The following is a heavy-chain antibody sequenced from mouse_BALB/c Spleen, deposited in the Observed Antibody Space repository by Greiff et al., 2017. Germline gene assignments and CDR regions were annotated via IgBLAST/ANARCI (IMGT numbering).Heavy chain of an antibody. Sequence: QVQLKESGPGLVAPSQSLSITCTVSGFSLTGYGVNWVRQPPGKGLEWLGMIWGDGSTDYNSALKSRLSISKDNSKSQVFLKMNSLQTDDTARYYCAREYYGYVSYWYFDVWGAGTTVTVSS. CDR3: AREYYGYVSYWYFDV. CDR2: IWGDGST. V-gene: IGHV2-6-7*01. J-gene: IGHJ1*01. CDR1: GFSLTGYG. D-gene: IGHD1-2*01.